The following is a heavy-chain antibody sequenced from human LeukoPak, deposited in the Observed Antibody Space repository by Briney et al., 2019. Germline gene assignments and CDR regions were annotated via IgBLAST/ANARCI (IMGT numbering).Heavy chain of an antibody. CDR1: GGSISSYY. Sequence: SETLSLTCTVSGGSISSYYWSWIRQPPGEGLEWIGYIYYSGSTNYNPSLKSRVTISVDTSKNQFSLKLSSVTAADTAVYYCAGQYYYDSSGYSDYWGQGTLVAVSS. D-gene: IGHD3-22*01. CDR3: AGQYYYDSSGYSDY. J-gene: IGHJ4*02. CDR2: IYYSGST. V-gene: IGHV4-59*01.